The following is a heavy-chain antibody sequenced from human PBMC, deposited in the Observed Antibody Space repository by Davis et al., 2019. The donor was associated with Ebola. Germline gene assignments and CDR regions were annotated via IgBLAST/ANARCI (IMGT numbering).Heavy chain of an antibody. D-gene: IGHD2-15*01. Sequence: GESLKISCVASGFTFSSSWMSWVRQAPGKGLEWVSCISSGGNTIYYADSVKGRFTISRDNAKNSLYLQMDSLRAEDTAVYTCARGGSFDPWGQGTLVIVSS. J-gene: IGHJ5*02. V-gene: IGHV3-48*03. CDR3: ARGGSFDP. CDR1: GFTFSSSW. CDR2: ISSGGNTI.